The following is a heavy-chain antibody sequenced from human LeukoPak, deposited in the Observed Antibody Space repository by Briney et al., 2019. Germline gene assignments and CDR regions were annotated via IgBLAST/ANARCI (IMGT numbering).Heavy chain of an antibody. J-gene: IGHJ4*02. CDR2: IKSDGSIT. CDR3: VRLGPHTTGSYYNFDC. Sequence: GGSLRLSCAASGFTFSSYWMHWVRQAPGKGLVWVSRIKSDGSITNYADSVKGRFTISRDNAKNTLYVQMNSLRAEDTAVYYCVRLGPHTTGSYYNFDCWGQGTLVTVSS. CDR1: GFTFSSYW. D-gene: IGHD6-19*01. V-gene: IGHV3-74*01.